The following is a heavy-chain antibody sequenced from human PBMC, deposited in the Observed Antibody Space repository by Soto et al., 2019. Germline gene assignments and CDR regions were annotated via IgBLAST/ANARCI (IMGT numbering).Heavy chain of an antibody. J-gene: IGHJ6*02. CDR1: GFTFNNAW. CDR3: TTDNKMGARWYYGMGV. D-gene: IGHD1-26*01. Sequence: EVQLVESGGDLVEPGGSLRLSCAGSGFTFNNAWMNWVRQAPGKGLEWVGRIKSKTDGGTTDYAPPVKGRFTVSRDDSQNTLYLQMNSLKTDDTAVYYCTTDNKMGARWYYGMGVWGQGTTVTVSS. V-gene: IGHV3-15*07. CDR2: IKSKTDGGTT.